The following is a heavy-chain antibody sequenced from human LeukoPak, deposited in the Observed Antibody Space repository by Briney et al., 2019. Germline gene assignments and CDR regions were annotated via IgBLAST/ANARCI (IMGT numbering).Heavy chain of an antibody. D-gene: IGHD6-13*01. CDR2: IDQDGSEK. CDR1: GFTFSNYW. CDR3: ARDQGAAGDY. Sequence: GGSLRLSCAASGFTFSNYWMTWVRQAPGKGLEWVANIDQDGSEKFYVDSVKGRFTISRDNAKDSLYLQMNSLRAEDTALYYCARDQGAAGDYGGQGTLVTVSS. J-gene: IGHJ4*02. V-gene: IGHV3-7*01.